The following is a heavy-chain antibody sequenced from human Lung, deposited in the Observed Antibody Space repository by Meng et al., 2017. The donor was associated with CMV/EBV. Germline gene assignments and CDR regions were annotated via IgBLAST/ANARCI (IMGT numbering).Heavy chain of an antibody. CDR1: GGSFSGYY. CDR2: INHSGST. D-gene: IGHD6-13*01. Sequence: SETLSLXXAVYGGSFSGYYWSWIRQPPGKGLEWIGEINHSGSTNYNPSLKSRVTISVDTSKNQFSLKLSSVTAADTAVYYCASIAAAGDTPLDYWGQGTLVTVSS. CDR3: ASIAAAGDTPLDY. J-gene: IGHJ4*02. V-gene: IGHV4-34*01.